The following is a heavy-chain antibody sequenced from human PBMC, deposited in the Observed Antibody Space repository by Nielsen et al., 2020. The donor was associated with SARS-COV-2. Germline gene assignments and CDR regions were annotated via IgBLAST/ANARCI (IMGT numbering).Heavy chain of an antibody. Sequence: ASVKVSCKASGYTFTGYYMHWVRQAPGQGLEWMGRINPNSGGTNYAQKFRGRVTMTRDTSISAAYMELSRLRSDDTAVYYCARDRLDYDFWSGYQFDPWGQGTLVTVSS. D-gene: IGHD3-3*01. V-gene: IGHV1-2*06. J-gene: IGHJ5*02. CDR1: GYTFTGYY. CDR3: ARDRLDYDFWSGYQFDP. CDR2: INPNSGGT.